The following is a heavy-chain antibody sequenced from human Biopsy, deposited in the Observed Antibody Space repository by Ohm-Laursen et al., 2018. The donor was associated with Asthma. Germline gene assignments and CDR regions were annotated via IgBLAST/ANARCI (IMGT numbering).Heavy chain of an antibody. Sequence: SLRLSCTASAFTFSSYNFHWVRQAPGKGLEWVSCITSTSSYTFYADSVKGRFTISRDNSKNSLHLEMNSLRAEDTAVYFCARFVQAEEGVFWGQGARVTVSS. D-gene: IGHD2-15*01. V-gene: IGHV3-21*01. CDR2: ITSTSSYT. CDR1: AFTFSSYN. CDR3: ARFVQAEEGVF. J-gene: IGHJ4*02.